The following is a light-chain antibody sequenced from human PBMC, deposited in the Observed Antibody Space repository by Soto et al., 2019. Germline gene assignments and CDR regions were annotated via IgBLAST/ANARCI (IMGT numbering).Light chain of an antibody. CDR2: RNS. V-gene: IGLV1-40*01. CDR3: HSYDNSLSSYV. J-gene: IGLJ1*01. Sequence: QSVLTQPPSMSGAPGQRVTISCTGSSSNIGAGFDVHWYQHLPGTAPKVLIYRNSNRPSGVPDRFSGSKSGTSASLAITGLQAEDEADYYCHSYDNSLSSYVFGTGTKLTVL. CDR1: SSNIGAGFD.